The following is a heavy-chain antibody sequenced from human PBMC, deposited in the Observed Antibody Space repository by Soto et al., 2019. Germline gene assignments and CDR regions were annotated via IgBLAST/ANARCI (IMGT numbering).Heavy chain of an antibody. J-gene: IGHJ6*02. CDR3: ARGYCSGGSCPYGVDV. CDR1: GFNFITYG. V-gene: IGHV1-18*01. D-gene: IGHD2-15*01. Sequence: QVQLVQSGAEVEKPGASVKVSCKASGFNFITYGINWVRQAPGQGLEWKGWISAYNGNTNYAQKLQGRLTMTTDTSTTTAYMELRSLRSDDTAVYYCARGYCSGGSCPYGVDVWGQGTTVTVSS. CDR2: ISAYNGNT.